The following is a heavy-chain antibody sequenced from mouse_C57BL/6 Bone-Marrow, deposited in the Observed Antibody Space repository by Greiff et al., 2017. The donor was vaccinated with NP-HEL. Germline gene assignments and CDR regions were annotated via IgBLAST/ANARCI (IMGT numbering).Heavy chain of an antibody. J-gene: IGHJ4*01. CDR2: IWRGGST. D-gene: IGHD1-1*01. Sequence: VKLVESGPGLVQPSQSLSITCTVSGFSLTSYGVHWVRQSPGKGLEWLGVIWRGGSTDYNAAFMSRLSITKDNSKSQVFFKMNSLQADDTAIYYCAKNWNYYGSSLPMAMDYWGQGTSVTVSS. CDR1: GFSLTSYG. CDR3: AKNWNYYGSSLPMAMDY. V-gene: IGHV2-5*01.